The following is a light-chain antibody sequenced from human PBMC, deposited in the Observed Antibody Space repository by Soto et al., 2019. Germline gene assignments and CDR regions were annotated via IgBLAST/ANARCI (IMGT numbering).Light chain of an antibody. Sequence: QSALTQPASVSGSPGQSITISCTGSGRDIGAYDYVSWYQQHPGKAPKLIIYEVSNRPSGISDRFSASKSGNTASLTISGLQADDEADYYCSSFTTTNTWVFGGGTKLTVL. CDR3: SSFTTTNTWV. J-gene: IGLJ3*02. CDR2: EVS. V-gene: IGLV2-14*01. CDR1: GRDIGAYDY.